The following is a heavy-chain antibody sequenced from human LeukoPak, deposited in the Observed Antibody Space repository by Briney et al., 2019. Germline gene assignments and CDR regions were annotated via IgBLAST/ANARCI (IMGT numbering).Heavy chain of an antibody. CDR2: ISSSGSTI. CDR3: ARAYAGTLFC. V-gene: IGHV3-48*03. J-gene: IGHJ4*02. D-gene: IGHD4-23*01. Sequence: GGSLRLSCAASGFTFSSYEMNWVRQAPGKGLEWVSYISSSGSTIYYADSVKGRFTTSRDNAKNSLYLQMNSLRAEDTAVYYCARAYAGTLFCWGQGTLVTVSS. CDR1: GFTFSSYE.